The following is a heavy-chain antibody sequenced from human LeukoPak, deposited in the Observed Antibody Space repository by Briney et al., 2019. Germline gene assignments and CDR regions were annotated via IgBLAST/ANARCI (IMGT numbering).Heavy chain of an antibody. D-gene: IGHD3-10*01. CDR2: IWYDGSNK. Sequence: TGGSLRLSCAASGFTFSSYGMHWVRQAPGKGLEWVAVIWYDGSNKYYADSVKGRFTISRDNSKSTLYLEMNSLRAEDTAVYYCARGFVGRFWVDFWGQGTVVSVSS. J-gene: IGHJ4*02. CDR3: ARGFVGRFWVDF. CDR1: GFTFSSYG. V-gene: IGHV3-33*01.